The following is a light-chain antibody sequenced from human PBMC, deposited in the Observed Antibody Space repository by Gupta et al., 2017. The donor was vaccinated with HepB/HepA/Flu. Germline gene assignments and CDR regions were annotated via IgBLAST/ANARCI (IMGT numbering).Light chain of an antibody. Sequence: DTLMSQSPFSVSLSVGDRVTITCRASQDIESWLVWYQHQPGKDPKVLIYQGSTLQNGVPSRFSGSGSGTEFTLTISSLHPDDFATYFCQQTNGYSRTFGQGTRLEIK. CDR3: QQTNGYSRT. CDR2: QGS. J-gene: IGKJ5*01. CDR1: QDIESW. V-gene: IGKV1-12*01.